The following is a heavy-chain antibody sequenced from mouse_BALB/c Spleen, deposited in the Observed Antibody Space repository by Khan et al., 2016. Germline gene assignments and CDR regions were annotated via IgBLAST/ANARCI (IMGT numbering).Heavy chain of an antibody. CDR3: AREGLRRGFAY. CDR2: ISAGGSYT. CDR1: GFTFSDYY. D-gene: IGHD2-4*01. J-gene: IGHJ3*01. V-gene: IGHV5-4*02. Sequence: EVELVESGGGLVKPGGSLKLSCAASGFTFSDYYMYWVRQTPEKRLEWVATISAGGSYTYSPDSVKGRFTISRDNAKNNLYLQRSSLKAEDTAMYYGAREGLRRGFAYWGQGTLVTVSA.